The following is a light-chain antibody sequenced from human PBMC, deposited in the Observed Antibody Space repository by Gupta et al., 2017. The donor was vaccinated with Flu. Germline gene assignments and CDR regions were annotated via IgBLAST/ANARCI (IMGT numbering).Light chain of an antibody. CDR2: DAS. Sequence: AIQLTPSPSSLSASVGDRVTLSCRTSQGRDNGLAWYQQRPGKPPQLLIYDASRLFSGVPARFSGSGSGTDFTLTISSLQPEDFATYYCQKFNVFGPGPTV. CDR1: QGRDNG. J-gene: IGKJ3*01. CDR3: QKFNV. V-gene: IGKV1-13*02.